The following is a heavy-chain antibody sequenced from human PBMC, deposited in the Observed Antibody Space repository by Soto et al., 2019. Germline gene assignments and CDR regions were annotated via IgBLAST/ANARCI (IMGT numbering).Heavy chain of an antibody. CDR2: INPSGGST. CDR1: GYTFTSYY. CDR3: ARVYPSDTRYGYVGNNWFDP. D-gene: IGHD5-18*01. V-gene: IGHV1-46*03. J-gene: IGHJ5*02. Sequence: QVQLVQSGAEVKKPGASVKVSCKASGYTFTSYYMHWVRQAPGQGLEWMGIINPSGGSTSYAQKCQGRVTMTRDTSTTTVYMALSSLRSEDTAVYYCARVYPSDTRYGYVGNNWFDPWGQGTLVTVSS.